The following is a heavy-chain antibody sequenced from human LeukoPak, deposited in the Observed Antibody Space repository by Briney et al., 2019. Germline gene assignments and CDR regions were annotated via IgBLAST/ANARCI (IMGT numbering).Heavy chain of an antibody. V-gene: IGHV1-18*01. CDR3: ARCGYYGSGSYYNYLPDY. D-gene: IGHD3-10*01. CDR1: GYTFTSYG. Sequence: ASVKVSCKASGYTFTSYGISWVRQAPGQGLEWMGWISAYDGNTNYAQKLQGRVTMTTDTSTSTAYMELRSLRSDDTAVYYCARCGYYGSGSYYNYLPDYWGQGTLVTVSS. CDR2: ISAYDGNT. J-gene: IGHJ4*02.